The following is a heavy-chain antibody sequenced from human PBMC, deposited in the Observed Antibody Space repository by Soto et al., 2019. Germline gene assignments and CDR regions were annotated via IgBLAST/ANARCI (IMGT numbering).Heavy chain of an antibody. CDR3: ARALGYYASDGYFDY. CDR1: GFTFSDYY. CDR2: ISSSGNII. D-gene: IGHD3-22*01. V-gene: IGHV3-11*01. J-gene: IGHJ4*02. Sequence: GGSLRLSCAGSGFTFSDYYMSWIRQAPGKGLEWVSYISSSGNIIYYADSVKGRFTISRDNAKNSLYLQMNSLRAEDTAVYYCARALGYYASDGYFDYWGQGTLVTVSS.